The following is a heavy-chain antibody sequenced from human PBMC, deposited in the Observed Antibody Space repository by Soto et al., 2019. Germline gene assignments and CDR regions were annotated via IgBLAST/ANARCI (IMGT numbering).Heavy chain of an antibody. D-gene: IGHD7-27*01. J-gene: IGHJ4*02. V-gene: IGHV4-39*07. CDR2: IYYSGST. CDR1: GGSISSSSYY. Sequence: SETLSLTCTVSGGSISSSSYYWGWIRQPPGKGLEWIGSIYYSGSTYYNPSLKSRVTISVDTSKNQFSLKLRSVTAADTAVYYCARARAGDPYYFDYWGQGTLVTVSS. CDR3: ARARAGDPYYFDY.